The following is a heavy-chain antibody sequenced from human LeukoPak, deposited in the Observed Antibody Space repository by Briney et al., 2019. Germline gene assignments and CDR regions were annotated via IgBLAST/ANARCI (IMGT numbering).Heavy chain of an antibody. CDR3: AKARGYSYGYCFDY. CDR2: ISWDGGST. J-gene: IGHJ4*02. Sequence: GGTLRHSCVGSGFTYDDYAMHWVRQAPGKGLEWVSLISWDGGSTYYADSVKGRFTISRDNSKNSLYLQMNSLRAEDTALYYCAKARGYSYGYCFDYWGQGTLVTVSS. D-gene: IGHD5-18*01. V-gene: IGHV3-43D*04. CDR1: GFTYDDYA.